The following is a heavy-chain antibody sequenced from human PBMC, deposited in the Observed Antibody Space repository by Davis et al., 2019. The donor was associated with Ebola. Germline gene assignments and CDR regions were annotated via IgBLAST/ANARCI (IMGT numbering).Heavy chain of an antibody. Sequence: GGSLRLSCAASGFVFSSYVMSWVRQAPGKGLEWVSDMSSGGGAPYYADSVKGRFTTFRDNPKNTLYLQMNSLRADDTAVYYCAKQRGVGAIDYDYWGRGTVVTVSS. V-gene: IGHV3-23*01. CDR1: GFVFSSYV. D-gene: IGHD1-26*01. CDR2: MSSGGGAP. CDR3: AKQRGVGAIDYDY. J-gene: IGHJ4*02.